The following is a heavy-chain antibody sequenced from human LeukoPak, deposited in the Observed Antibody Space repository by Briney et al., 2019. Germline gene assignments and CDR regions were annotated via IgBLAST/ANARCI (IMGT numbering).Heavy chain of an antibody. CDR1: GGSISSYY. Sequence: PSETLSLTCTVSGGSISSYYWSWIRQPPGKGLEWIGYIYYSGSTNYNPSLKSRVTISVDTSKNQFSLKLSSVTAADTAVYYCASVRKIGENWFDPWGQGTLVTVSS. V-gene: IGHV4-59*08. D-gene: IGHD3-10*01. J-gene: IGHJ5*02. CDR2: IYYSGST. CDR3: ASVRKIGENWFDP.